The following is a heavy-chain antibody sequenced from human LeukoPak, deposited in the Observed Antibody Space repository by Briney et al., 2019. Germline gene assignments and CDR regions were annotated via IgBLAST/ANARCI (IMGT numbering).Heavy chain of an antibody. CDR1: GFTVSSNY. J-gene: IGHJ4*02. V-gene: IGHV3-66*01. CDR3: ARSSAPLQVGDFDY. CDR2: IYSGGST. D-gene: IGHD1-26*01. Sequence: GGSPRLSCAASGFTVSSNYMSWVRQAPGKGLEWVSVIYSGGSTYYADSVKGRLTISRDNSKKTVYLQMNSLRAEDTAVYYCARSSAPLQVGDFDYWGQGTLVTVSS.